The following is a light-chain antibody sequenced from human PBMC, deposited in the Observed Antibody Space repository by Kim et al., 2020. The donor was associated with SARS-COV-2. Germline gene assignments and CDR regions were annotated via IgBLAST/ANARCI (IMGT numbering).Light chain of an antibody. Sequence: FSPGERATLSSRASQSISSYLAWYQQKPGQAPRLLIYDASNRATGIPARFSGSGSGTDFTLTISSLEPEDFAVYYCQQRSNWPLTFGGGTKVDIK. CDR2: DAS. J-gene: IGKJ4*01. CDR1: QSISSY. V-gene: IGKV3-11*01. CDR3: QQRSNWPLT.